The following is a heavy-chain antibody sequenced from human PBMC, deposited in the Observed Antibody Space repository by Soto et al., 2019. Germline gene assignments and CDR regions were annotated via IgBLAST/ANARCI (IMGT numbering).Heavy chain of an antibody. Sequence: QVQLVQSGAEVKKPGASVKVSCKASGYTFTSYAMHWVRQAPGQRLEWMGWINAGNGNTKYSQKFQGRVTITRDTSASTADMELSSLRSEDTAVYYCARDMGSAFDYWGQGTLVTVSS. J-gene: IGHJ4*02. CDR1: GYTFTSYA. V-gene: IGHV1-3*01. D-gene: IGHD3-10*01. CDR2: INAGNGNT. CDR3: ARDMGSAFDY.